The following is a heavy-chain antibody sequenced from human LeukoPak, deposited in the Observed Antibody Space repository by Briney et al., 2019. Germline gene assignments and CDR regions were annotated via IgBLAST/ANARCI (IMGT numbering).Heavy chain of an antibody. J-gene: IGHJ3*02. CDR3: ATPYCSSISCLDVFNM. CDR2: KDYSGSA. D-gene: IGHD2-2*01. CDR1: GVSVSDGRYY. V-gene: IGHV4-31*03. Sequence: KPSETLSLTCSVSGVSVSDGRYYWTWIRQHPGKGLEWIGYKDYSGSAKYNPSLKSRLTISIDTSKNQFSLHLSSVTAADTATYYCATPYCSSISCLDVFNMWGQGTRVTVSS.